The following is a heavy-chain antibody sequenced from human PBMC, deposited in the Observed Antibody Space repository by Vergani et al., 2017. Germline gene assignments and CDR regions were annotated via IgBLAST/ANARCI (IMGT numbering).Heavy chain of an antibody. Sequence: EVQLLESGGGLVQPGGSLRLSCAASGFIFSHSPMNWVRQAPGKGLEWVSVISSSGSSTYYADSVKGRFTISRDNAKNSLYLQMNSLRAEDTAMYYCARVCPQTSPRNYYFDYWGQGTLVTVSS. J-gene: IGHJ4*02. V-gene: IGHV3-23*01. CDR2: ISSSGSST. CDR3: ARVCPQTSPRNYYFDY. CDR1: GFIFSHSP. D-gene: IGHD2-2*01.